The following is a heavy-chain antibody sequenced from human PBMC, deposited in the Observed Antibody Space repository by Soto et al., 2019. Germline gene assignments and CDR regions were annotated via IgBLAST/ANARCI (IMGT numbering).Heavy chain of an antibody. D-gene: IGHD5-12*01. CDR3: ARASANVAPNWFDP. CDR1: GYTFSDYY. V-gene: IGHV1-2*04. CDR2: INPYSGAT. J-gene: IGHJ5*02. Sequence: QVQLEQSGAKVKKPGASVKVSCKASGYTFSDYYVHCVRQAPGQGLECMGWINPYSGATNYAQKFQDWVTMTGDTSVSTAYLELTTLVSDDTAVYYCARASANVAPNWFDPWGQGTLVIVSS.